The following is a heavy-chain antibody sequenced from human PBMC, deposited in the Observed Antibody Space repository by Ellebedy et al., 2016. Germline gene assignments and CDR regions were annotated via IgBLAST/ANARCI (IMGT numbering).Heavy chain of an antibody. J-gene: IGHJ4*02. D-gene: IGHD5-18*01. V-gene: IGHV3-15*01. CDR3: TTVYRYNYNSV. CDR2: IKRKTDGGDA. CDR1: GFTFSNAW. Sequence: GESLKISCAASGFTFSNAWMNWVRQAPGKGLEWVGRIKRKTDGGDADYAAPVKGRFTISRDDSKNTLYLQMNSLKTEDTAVYFCTTVYRYNYNSVWGQGTLVTVSS.